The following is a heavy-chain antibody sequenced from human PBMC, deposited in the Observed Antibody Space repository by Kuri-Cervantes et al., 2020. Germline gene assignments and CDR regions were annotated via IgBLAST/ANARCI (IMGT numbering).Heavy chain of an antibody. CDR3: ARGGGFLDYYGMDV. CDR1: GFTFSSYS. Sequence: GESLKISCAASGFTFSSYSMNWVRQAPGKGLEWVAVISYDGSNKYYADSVKGRFTISRDNSKSTLYLQMNSLRAEDTAVYYCARGGGFLDYYGMDVWGQGTTVTVSS. V-gene: IGHV3-30*03. J-gene: IGHJ6*02. CDR2: ISYDGSNK. D-gene: IGHD2/OR15-2a*01.